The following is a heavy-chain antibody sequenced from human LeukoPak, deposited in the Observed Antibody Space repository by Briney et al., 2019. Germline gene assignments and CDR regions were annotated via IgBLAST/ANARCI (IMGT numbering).Heavy chain of an antibody. CDR2: ISSSGSTI. CDR3: ARDPRVPAANY. D-gene: IGHD2-2*01. J-gene: IGHJ3*01. CDR1: GFTFSHYY. Sequence: GGSLRLSCAASGFTFSHYYMSWIRQAPGKGLEWVSYISSSGSTIYYADSVKGRFTISRDNAKNSLYLQMNSLRAEDTAVYYCARDPRVPAANYWGQGTMVTVSS. V-gene: IGHV3-11*04.